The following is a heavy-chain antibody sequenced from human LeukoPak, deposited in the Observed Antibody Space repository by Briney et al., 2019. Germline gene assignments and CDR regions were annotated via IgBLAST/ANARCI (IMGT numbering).Heavy chain of an antibody. V-gene: IGHV1-69*13. CDR3: ARGRRFLEWSHAFDI. D-gene: IGHD3-3*01. J-gene: IGHJ3*02. CDR2: IIPIFGTA. Sequence: ASVKVSCKASGGTFSSYAISWVRLAPGQGLEWMGGIIPIFGTANYAQKFQGRVTITADESTSTAYMELSSLRSEDTAVYYCARGRRFLEWSHAFDIWGQGTMVTVSS. CDR1: GGTFSSYA.